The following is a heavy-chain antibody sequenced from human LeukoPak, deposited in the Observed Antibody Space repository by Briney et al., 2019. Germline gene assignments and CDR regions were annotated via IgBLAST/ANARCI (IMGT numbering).Heavy chain of an antibody. CDR1: GGSISRSNHY. CDR3: ASDRRSSWYYY. CDR2: ISNSGST. V-gene: IGHV4-39*01. D-gene: IGHD6-13*01. J-gene: IGHJ4*02. Sequence: ETLSLTCTISGGSISRSNHYWGWIRQPPGKGLEWIGSISNSGSTFNNPSLKSRVTISVDTSKNQFSLKLSSVTAADTAVYYCASDRRSSWYYYWGQGTLVTVSS.